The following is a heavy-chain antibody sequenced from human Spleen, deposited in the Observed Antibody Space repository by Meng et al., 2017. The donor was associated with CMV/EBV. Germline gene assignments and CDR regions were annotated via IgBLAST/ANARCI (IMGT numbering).Heavy chain of an antibody. J-gene: IGHJ4*02. CDR2: ISSSSSYI. Sequence: GESLKISCAASGFTFSSYSMNWVRQAPGKGLEWVSSISSSSSYIYYADSVKGRFTISRDNAKNSLYLQMNSLRAEDTAVYYCAKGQECCRSSVLDYWGQGTLVTVSS. CDR3: AKGQECCRSSVLDY. D-gene: IGHD6-6*01. V-gene: IGHV3-21*01. CDR1: GFTFSSYS.